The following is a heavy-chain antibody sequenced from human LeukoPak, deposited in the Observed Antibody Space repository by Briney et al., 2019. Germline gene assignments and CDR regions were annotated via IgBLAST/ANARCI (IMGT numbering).Heavy chain of an antibody. CDR3: ARGPRSGNFDY. J-gene: IGHJ4*02. CDR1: GFSFSSYE. V-gene: IGHV3-48*03. Sequence: GGSLRLSCAASGFSFSSYEMNWVRQAPGKGLEWVSYISRSGSTVYYADSVKGRFTISRDNAKNSLYLQMNSLRAEDTAVYCCARGPRSGNFDYWGQGTLVTVSS. CDR2: ISRSGSTV. D-gene: IGHD3-10*01.